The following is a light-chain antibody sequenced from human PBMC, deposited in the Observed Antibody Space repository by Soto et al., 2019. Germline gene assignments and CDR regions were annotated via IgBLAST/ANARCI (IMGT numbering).Light chain of an antibody. Sequence: QSALTQPPSASGSPGQSVTISCTGTSSDVGGYNYVSWYQQHPGKAPKFMIFEVSRRPSGVPDRFSGSKSGNTASLTVSGLQADDEADYYCSSYAGSNNPVGFCGWTKLTVL. CDR2: EVS. CDR3: SSYAGSNNPVG. V-gene: IGLV2-8*01. J-gene: IGLJ2*01. CDR1: SSDVGGYNY.